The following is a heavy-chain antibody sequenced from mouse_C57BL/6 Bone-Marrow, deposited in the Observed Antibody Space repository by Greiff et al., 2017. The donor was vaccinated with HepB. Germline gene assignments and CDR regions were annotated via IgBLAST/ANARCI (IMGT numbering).Heavy chain of an antibody. CDR2: ISSGGSYT. D-gene: IGHD1-1*01. J-gene: IGHJ1*03. CDR3: ARRITTVVATKYCDV. V-gene: IGHV5-6*01. Sequence: EVHLVESGGDLVKPGGSLKLSCAASGFTFSSYGMSWVRQTPDKRLEWVATISSGGSYTYYPDSVKGRFTISRDNAKNTLYLQMSSLKSEDTAKYYCARRITTVVATKYCDVWGTGTTVTVSS. CDR1: GFTFSSYG.